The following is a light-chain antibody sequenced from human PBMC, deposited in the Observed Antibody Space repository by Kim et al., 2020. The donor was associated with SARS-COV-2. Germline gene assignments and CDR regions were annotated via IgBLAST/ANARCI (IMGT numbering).Light chain of an antibody. CDR2: GGS. Sequence: SLTPRESAARSGGASQPCGGYFSWFKHKPGQAPKLLIHGGSKRALDVPARFSGSESGTDLTLTISSVEPDDSAVYYCQWRGKRAFTFGGGTKLEI. V-gene: IGKV3-11*01. CDR1: QPCGGY. J-gene: IGKJ4*01. CDR3: QWRGKRAFT.